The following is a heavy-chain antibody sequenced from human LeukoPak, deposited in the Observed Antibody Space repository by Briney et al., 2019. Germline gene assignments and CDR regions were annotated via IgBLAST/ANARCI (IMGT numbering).Heavy chain of an antibody. Sequence: SQTLSLTCAVSGGSISSGGYSWSWIRQPPGKGLEWIGYIYHSGSTYYNPSLKSRVTISVDRSKNQFSLKLSSVTAADTAVYYCARAGYCSSTSCYDESYFDYWGQETLVTVSS. D-gene: IGHD2-2*01. CDR1: GGSISSGGYS. CDR2: IYHSGST. J-gene: IGHJ4*02. CDR3: ARAGYCSSTSCYDESYFDY. V-gene: IGHV4-30-2*01.